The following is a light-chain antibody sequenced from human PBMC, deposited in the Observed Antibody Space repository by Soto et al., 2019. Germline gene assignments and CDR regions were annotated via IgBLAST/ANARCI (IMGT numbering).Light chain of an antibody. V-gene: IGLV2-14*01. CDR3: SSFTSNRIYV. J-gene: IGLJ1*01. CDR1: SSDVAFYNH. Sequence: QSVLTQPASVSGSPGQSITISCTGTSSDVAFYNHVSWYQQHPGKAPKLLIYEVNNRPSGVSHRFSGSKSGNTASLTISGLQAEDKADYYCSSFTSNRIYVFGPGTKV. CDR2: EVN.